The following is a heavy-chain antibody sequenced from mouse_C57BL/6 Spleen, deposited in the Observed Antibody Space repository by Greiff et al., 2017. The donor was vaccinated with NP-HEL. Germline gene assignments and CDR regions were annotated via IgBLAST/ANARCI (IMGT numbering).Heavy chain of an antibody. V-gene: IGHV1-62-2*01. CDR2: FYPGSGSI. Sequence: QVQLQQSGAELVNPGASVKLSCKASGYTFTEYTIHWVKQRSGKGLEWIGRFYPGSGSIRYNENFKDKATLTADKSSSTVYMELSRLTSEDSAVYFCARHEDEGYYYAMDYWGQGASVTVSS. CDR3: ARHEDEGYYYAMDY. J-gene: IGHJ4*01. CDR1: GYTFTEYT.